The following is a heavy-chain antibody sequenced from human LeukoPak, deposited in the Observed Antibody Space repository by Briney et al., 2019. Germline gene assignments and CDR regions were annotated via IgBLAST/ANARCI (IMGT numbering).Heavy chain of an antibody. CDR3: ARERDTAMGGFDY. J-gene: IGHJ4*02. V-gene: IGHV4-59*01. CDR2: IYYSGST. D-gene: IGHD5-18*01. CDR1: GGSISSYY. Sequence: PSETLSLTCTVSGGSISSYYWSWIWQPPGKGLEWIGYIYYSGSTNYNPSLKSRVTISVDTSKNQFSLKLSSVTAADTAVYYCARERDTAMGGFDYWGQGTLVTVSS.